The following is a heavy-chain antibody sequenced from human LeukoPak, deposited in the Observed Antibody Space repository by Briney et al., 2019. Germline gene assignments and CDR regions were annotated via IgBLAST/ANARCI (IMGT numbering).Heavy chain of an antibody. CDR2: IIPIFGTA. J-gene: IGHJ4*02. CDR1: GGTFSSYA. Sequence: SVKVSCKASGGTFSSYAISWVRQAPGQGLEWMGGIIPIFGTANYAQKFQGRVTITADESTSTVYMEPSSLRSEDTAVYYCARVPDCSGGSCYTSFDYWGQGTLVTVSS. D-gene: IGHD2-15*01. V-gene: IGHV1-69*13. CDR3: ARVPDCSGGSCYTSFDY.